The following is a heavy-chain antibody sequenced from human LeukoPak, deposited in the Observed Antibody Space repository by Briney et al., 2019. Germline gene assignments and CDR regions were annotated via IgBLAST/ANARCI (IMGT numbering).Heavy chain of an antibody. CDR2: INPDGTVT. CDR3: VIDSPSGFFDL. J-gene: IGHJ2*01. V-gene: IGHV3-74*01. CDR1: GFTFSSYW. D-gene: IGHD6-19*01. Sequence: GGSLRLSCAASGFTFSSYWMHWVRQAPGKGLVWVSPINPDGTVTTYADSVKGRFTISRDNAKNTLYLQMNSLRVEDTAVYYCVIDSPSGFFDLWGRGTLVTVSS.